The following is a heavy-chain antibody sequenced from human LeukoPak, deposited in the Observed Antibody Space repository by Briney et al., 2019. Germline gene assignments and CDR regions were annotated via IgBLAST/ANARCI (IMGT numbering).Heavy chain of an antibody. CDR1: GFTFSSYW. J-gene: IGHJ4*02. Sequence: QSGGSLRLSCAASGFTFSSYWMTWVRQAPGKGPEWVANIKRDGSENYYVDSVKGRFTISRDNAKNSLYLQMNSLRADDTAVYYCARHYCSGTGCAPLDFWGQGTLVIVSP. CDR2: IKRDGSEN. V-gene: IGHV3-7*01. CDR3: ARHYCSGTGCAPLDF. D-gene: IGHD2-2*01.